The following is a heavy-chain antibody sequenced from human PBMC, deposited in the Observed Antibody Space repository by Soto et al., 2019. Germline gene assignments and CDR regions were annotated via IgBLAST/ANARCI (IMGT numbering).Heavy chain of an antibody. J-gene: IGHJ4*02. CDR3: AKDRDDILTGFFDY. CDR1: GFTFSSYA. Sequence: GVLRLSCAASGFTFSSYAMSWVRQAPGKGLEWVSAISGSGGSTYYADSVKGRFTISRDNSKNTLYLQMNSLRAEDTAVYYCAKDRDDILTGFFDYWGQGTLVTVSS. CDR2: ISGSGGST. D-gene: IGHD3-9*01. V-gene: IGHV3-23*01.